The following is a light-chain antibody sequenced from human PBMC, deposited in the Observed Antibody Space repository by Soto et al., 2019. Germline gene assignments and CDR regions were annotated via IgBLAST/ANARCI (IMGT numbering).Light chain of an antibody. CDR3: QQLNSYPLA. Sequence: DIQLTQSPSFLSASVGDRVTITCRASQGISSYLAWYQQKPWKAPKLLIYAASTLQSGVASRFSGSGSGTEFTLTISSLQPEDFATYYCQQLNSYPLAFGGGTKVEIK. CDR2: AAS. J-gene: IGKJ4*01. V-gene: IGKV1-9*01. CDR1: QGISSY.